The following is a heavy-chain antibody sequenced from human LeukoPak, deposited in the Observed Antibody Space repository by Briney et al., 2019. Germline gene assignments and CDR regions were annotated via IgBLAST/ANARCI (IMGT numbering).Heavy chain of an antibody. CDR1: GYTFTGYY. V-gene: IGHV1-2*04. CDR2: INPNSGGT. Sequence: GASVKVSRKASGYTFTGYYMHWVRQAPGQGLEWMGWINPNSGGTNYAQKFQGWVTMTRDTSISTAYMELSRLRSDDTAVYYCARSYSGYDLLFDYWGQGTLVTVSS. CDR3: ARSYSGYDLLFDY. J-gene: IGHJ4*02. D-gene: IGHD5-12*01.